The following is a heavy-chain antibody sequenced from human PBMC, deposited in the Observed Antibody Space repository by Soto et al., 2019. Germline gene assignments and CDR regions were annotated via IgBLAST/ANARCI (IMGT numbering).Heavy chain of an antibody. CDR3: ARGPDIVVVPAAPAVAFDI. CDR2: IYYSGST. CDR1: GGSISSGGYY. J-gene: IGHJ3*02. V-gene: IGHV4-31*03. Sequence: PSETLSLTCTVSGGSISSGGYYWSWIRQHPGKGLEWIGYIYYSGSTYYNPSLKSRVTISVDTSKNQFSLKLSSVTAADTAVYYCARGPDIVVVPAAPAVAFDIWGQGTMVTVSS. D-gene: IGHD2-2*01.